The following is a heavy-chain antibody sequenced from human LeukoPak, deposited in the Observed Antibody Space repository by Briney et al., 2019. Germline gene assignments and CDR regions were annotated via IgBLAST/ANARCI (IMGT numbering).Heavy chain of an antibody. CDR3: AKDDYYYGSGSYYD. Sequence: QPGGSLRLSCAASGFTFSSYAMSWVRQAPGKGLEWVSAISGSGGSTYYADSVKGRFTISRDNSKDTLYLQMNSLRAEDTAVYYCAKDDYYYGSGSYYDWGQGTLVTVSS. V-gene: IGHV3-23*01. J-gene: IGHJ4*02. D-gene: IGHD3-10*01. CDR1: GFTFSSYA. CDR2: ISGSGGST.